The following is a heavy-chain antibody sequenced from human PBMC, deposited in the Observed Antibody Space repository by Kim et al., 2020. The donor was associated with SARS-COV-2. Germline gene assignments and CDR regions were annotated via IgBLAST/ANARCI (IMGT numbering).Heavy chain of an antibody. CDR3: ARGEDFNNYFDY. D-gene: IGHD1-26*01. V-gene: IGHV1-3*01. Sequence: QDRVTISREPSASTAYMEVTSLRSEDTAVYYCARGEDFNNYFDYWGQGTLVTVSS. J-gene: IGHJ4*02.